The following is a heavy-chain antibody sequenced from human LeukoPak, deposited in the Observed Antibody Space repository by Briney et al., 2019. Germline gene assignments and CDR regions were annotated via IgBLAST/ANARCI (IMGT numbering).Heavy chain of an antibody. D-gene: IGHD6-13*01. CDR1: GFTFSSYG. CDR2: IRYDGSNK. J-gene: IGHJ4*02. CDR3: AKFAQAGYSSSPFDY. Sequence: QPGGSLRLSCAASGFTFSSYGMHWVRQAPGKGLEWVAFIRYDGSNKYYADSMRGRFTISRDNSKNTLYLQMNSLRAEDTAVYYCAKFAQAGYSSSPFDYWGQGTLVTVSS. V-gene: IGHV3-30*02.